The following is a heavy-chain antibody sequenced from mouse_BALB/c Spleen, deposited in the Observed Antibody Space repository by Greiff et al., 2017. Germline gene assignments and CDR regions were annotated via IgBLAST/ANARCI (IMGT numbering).Heavy chain of an antibody. D-gene: IGHD2-4*01. Sequence: VQLQQPGAELVKPGASVKLSCKASGYTFTSYWMHWVKQRPGQGLEWIGEINPSNGRTNYNEKFKSKATLTVDKSSSTAYMQLSSLTSEDSAVYYCAREGSWDDYYFDYWGQGTTLTVSS. CDR3: AREGSWDDYYFDY. CDR2: INPSNGRT. CDR1: GYTFTSYW. J-gene: IGHJ2*01. V-gene: IGHV1S81*02.